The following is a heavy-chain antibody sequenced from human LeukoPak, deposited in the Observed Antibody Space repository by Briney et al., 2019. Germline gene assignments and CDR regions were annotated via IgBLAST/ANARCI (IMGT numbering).Heavy chain of an antibody. CDR3: ARGAPYWYFDL. CDR1: GGSISSYY. V-gene: IGHV4-59*01. CDR2: IYYSGST. Sequence: PXXXLSLTCTVSGGSISSYYWSWIRQPPGKGLEWIGYIYYSGSTNYNPSLKSRVTISVDTSKNQFSLKLSSVTAADTAVYYCARGAPYWYFDLWGRGTLVTVSS. J-gene: IGHJ2*01.